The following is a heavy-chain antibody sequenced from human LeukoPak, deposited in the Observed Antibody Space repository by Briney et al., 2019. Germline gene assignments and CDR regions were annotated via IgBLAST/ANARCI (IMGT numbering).Heavy chain of an antibody. Sequence: ASVKVSCKTSGYTFTYYYIHWVGQAPGQGLEWMGIINPSGTSIIYGQKFQGRVTMTRDTSTSTVYMEVGSLRSEDTAMYYCMRGGGMATIDDAFDIWGQGTMVTVSS. CDR3: MRGGGMATIDDAFDI. D-gene: IGHD5-24*01. CDR1: GYTFTYYY. J-gene: IGHJ3*02. V-gene: IGHV1-46*01. CDR2: INPSGTSI.